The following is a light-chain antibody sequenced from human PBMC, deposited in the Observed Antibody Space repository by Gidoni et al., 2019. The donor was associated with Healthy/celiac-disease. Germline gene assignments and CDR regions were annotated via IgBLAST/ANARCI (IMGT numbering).Light chain of an antibody. V-gene: IGKV3-11*01. Sequence: EIVLTQSPATLALSPGGRATLSCSASQSVSSDFAWYQQKPGQAPRLLSYDASNRATGIPARFSGSGSGTDFTLTISSLEPEDFAVYYCQQRSNWPGPTFXGXTKVEIK. CDR1: QSVSSD. J-gene: IGKJ4*01. CDR3: QQRSNWPGPT. CDR2: DAS.